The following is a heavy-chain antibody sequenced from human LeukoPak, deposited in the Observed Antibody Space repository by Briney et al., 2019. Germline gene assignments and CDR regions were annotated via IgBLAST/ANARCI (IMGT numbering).Heavy chain of an antibody. CDR3: ARDAAVVTPVGAFDI. CDR1: GGSFSGYY. V-gene: IGHV4-34*01. Sequence: SETLSLTCAVYGGSFSGYYWSWIRQPPGKGLEWIGEINHSGSTNYNPSLKSRVTISVDTSKNQFSLKLSSVTAADTAVYYCARDAAVVTPVGAFDIWGQGTMVTVSS. D-gene: IGHD4-23*01. CDR2: INHSGST. J-gene: IGHJ3*02.